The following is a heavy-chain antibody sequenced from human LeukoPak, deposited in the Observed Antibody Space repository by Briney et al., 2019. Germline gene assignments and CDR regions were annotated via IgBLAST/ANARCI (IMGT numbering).Heavy chain of an antibody. CDR1: GFTFNTYG. J-gene: IGHJ4*02. CDR2: IWYDGSNQ. Sequence: GGSLRLSCVASGFTFNTYGMHWVRQAPGKGLEWVAVIWYDGSNQYYADSVKGRFTISRDNSKNTLYLQMNSLRAEDTAVYYCARGLTSLDYWGQGTLVTVSS. V-gene: IGHV3-33*01. D-gene: IGHD2-2*01. CDR3: ARGLTSLDY.